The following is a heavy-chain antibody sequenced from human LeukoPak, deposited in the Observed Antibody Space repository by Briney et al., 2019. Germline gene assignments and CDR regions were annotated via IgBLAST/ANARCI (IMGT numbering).Heavy chain of an antibody. CDR2: IYYSGST. V-gene: IGHV4-39*01. J-gene: IGHJ4*02. CDR3: ARGVPAAADY. Sequence: SETLSLTCTVSGGSISSSSYYWGWIRQPPGKGLEWIGSIYYSGSTYYNPSLKSRVTISVDTSKNQFSLKLSSVTAADTAVYYCARGVPAAADYWGQGTLVTVSS. D-gene: IGHD2-2*01. CDR1: GGSISSSSYY.